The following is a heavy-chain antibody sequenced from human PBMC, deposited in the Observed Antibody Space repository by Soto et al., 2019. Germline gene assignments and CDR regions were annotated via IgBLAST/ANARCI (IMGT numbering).Heavy chain of an antibody. J-gene: IGHJ6*02. Sequence: QVQLVQSGAEVKKPGSSVKVSCKASGGTFSSYSISWVRQAPGQGLEWMGGTIPIFGTTNYAQKFQGRVTITADESTSTAYLELSSLRSEDTAVYYCASCLVTSYFYCYCMDVWGQGTTVTVSS. CDR2: TIPIFGTT. CDR3: ASCLVTSYFYCYCMDV. V-gene: IGHV1-69*12. CDR1: GGTFSSYS. D-gene: IGHD2-21*02.